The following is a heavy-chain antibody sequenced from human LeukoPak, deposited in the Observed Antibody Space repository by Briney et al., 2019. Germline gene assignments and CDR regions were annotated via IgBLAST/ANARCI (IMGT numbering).Heavy chain of an antibody. CDR3: AREFSSSRYFQH. CDR2: ISYDGSNK. V-gene: IGHV3-30*04. CDR1: GFTFTRYP. D-gene: IGHD6-13*01. J-gene: IGHJ1*01. Sequence: GGSLRLSCAASGFTFTRYPMSWVRQAPGKGLEWVAVISYDGSNKYYADSVKGRFTISRDNSKNTLYLQMNSLRAEDTAVYYCAREFSSSRYFQHWGQGTLVTVSS.